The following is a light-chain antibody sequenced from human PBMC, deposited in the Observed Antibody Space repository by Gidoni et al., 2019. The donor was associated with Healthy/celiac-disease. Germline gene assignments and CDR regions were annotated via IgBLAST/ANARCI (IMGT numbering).Light chain of an antibody. CDR2: GNS. CDR1: SSNIGAGYD. Sequence: QSVLTQPPPVSGATGQRVTISCTGSSSNIGAGYDVHWYQPPPGTAPKLLIYGNSNRPSGVPDRFSGSKSGTSASLAITGLQAEDEADYCQSYDSSLSAVYVFGTGTKVTVL. J-gene: IGLJ1*01. V-gene: IGLV1-40*01. CDR3: QSYDSSLSAVYV.